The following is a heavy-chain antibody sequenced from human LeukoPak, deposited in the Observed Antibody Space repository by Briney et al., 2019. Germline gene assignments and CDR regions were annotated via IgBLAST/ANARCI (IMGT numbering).Heavy chain of an antibody. CDR3: ARGRWLSESPLDY. Sequence: PGRSLRLSCAASGFSFDDYAMHWVRQAPGKGLEWVSGISWNSGGMGYADSVKGRFTISRDNAKNSLCLQMNSLRTEDTALYYCARGRWLSESPLDYWGQGTLVTVSS. CDR1: GFSFDDYA. CDR2: ISWNSGGM. J-gene: IGHJ4*02. V-gene: IGHV3-9*01. D-gene: IGHD3-16*01.